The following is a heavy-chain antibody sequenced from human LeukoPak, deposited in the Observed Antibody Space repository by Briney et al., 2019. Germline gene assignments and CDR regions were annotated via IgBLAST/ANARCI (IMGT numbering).Heavy chain of an antibody. D-gene: IGHD2-21*01. J-gene: IGHJ4*02. CDR1: GFTFSSYW. Sequence: GGSLRLSCAASGFTFSSYWMSWVRQAPGKGLEWVANIKQDGSEKYYVDSVKGRFTISRDNAKNSLYLQMNSLRAEDTAMYYCSREGCGATGCYTNDYWGQGTLVTVSS. CDR3: SREGCGATGCYTNDY. V-gene: IGHV3-7*03. CDR2: IKQDGSEK.